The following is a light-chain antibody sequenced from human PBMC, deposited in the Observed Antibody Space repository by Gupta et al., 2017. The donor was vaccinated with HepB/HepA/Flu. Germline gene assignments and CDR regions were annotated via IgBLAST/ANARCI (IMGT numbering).Light chain of an antibody. J-gene: IGLJ2*01. Sequence: SYTLSQPPSVSVSPGQTGYISCSGDKLGDKSVCWYQQKPGQSPVLVIYQGSRRPSGIPDRYSGSTSGATATLTISGTQAVDDEYYYCQAWNTSHLVFGGGTKLTVL. CDR1: KLGDKS. CDR2: QGS. CDR3: QAWNTSHLV. V-gene: IGLV3-1*01.